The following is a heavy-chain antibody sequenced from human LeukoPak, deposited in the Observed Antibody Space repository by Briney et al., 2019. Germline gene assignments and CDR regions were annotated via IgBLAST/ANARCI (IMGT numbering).Heavy chain of an antibody. J-gene: IGHJ6*03. CDR2: IYYSGST. D-gene: IGHD2-2*01. CDR3: ARHMTGYCSSTSCLHGKYRPYYYMDV. CDR1: GGSISSGDYY. V-gene: IGHV4-30-4*08. Sequence: PSQTLSLTCTVSGGSISSGDYYWSWIRQPPGKGLEWIGYIYYSGSTYYNPSLKSRVTISVDTSKNQFSLKLSSVTAADTAVYYCARHMTGYCSSTSCLHGKYRPYYYMDVWGKGTTVTVSS.